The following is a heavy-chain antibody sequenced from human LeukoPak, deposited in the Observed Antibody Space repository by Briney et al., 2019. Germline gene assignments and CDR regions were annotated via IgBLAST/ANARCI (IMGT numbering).Heavy chain of an antibody. Sequence: GESLKISCKASGYSFTSYRIAWVRQMPGKGLEWMGIIDPGDSDTRYSPSFQGQVTISADKSISTAYLQWSSLKASDTAMYYCARQWSSGWSFFDYWGQGTLVTVSS. CDR2: IDPGDSDT. CDR3: ARQWSSGWSFFDY. V-gene: IGHV5-51*01. D-gene: IGHD6-19*01. CDR1: GYSFTSYR. J-gene: IGHJ4*02.